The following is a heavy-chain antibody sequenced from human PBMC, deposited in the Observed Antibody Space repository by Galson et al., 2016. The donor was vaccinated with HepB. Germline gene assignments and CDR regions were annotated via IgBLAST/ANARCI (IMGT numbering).Heavy chain of an antibody. J-gene: IGHJ4*02. V-gene: IGHV3-11*01. CDR2: ISSSANNI. Sequence: SLRLSCAASGFTFRDYYMSWIRQAPGKGLEWVSYISSSANNIKYADSVEGRFTVSRDNADNSLYLQMDNLRAEDTAVYYCARDNEIVPTNYYFDTWGQGVLVTVSS. CDR1: GFTFRDYY. CDR3: ARDNEIVPTNYYFDT. D-gene: IGHD5-12*01.